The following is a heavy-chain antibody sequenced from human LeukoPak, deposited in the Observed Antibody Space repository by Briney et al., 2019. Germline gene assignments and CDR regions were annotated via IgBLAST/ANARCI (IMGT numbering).Heavy chain of an antibody. Sequence: GASVTVSYTASGYTFTIYYMHWVRQAPRQGLEWMGIINPSGGSTSYAQKFQGRVTMTRDMSTSTVYMELSRLRSDDTAVYYCATDGNILLSYWGQGTLVTVSS. CDR3: ATDGNILLSY. CDR2: INPSGGST. V-gene: IGHV1-46*01. J-gene: IGHJ4*02. CDR1: GYTFTIYY. D-gene: IGHD3-10*01.